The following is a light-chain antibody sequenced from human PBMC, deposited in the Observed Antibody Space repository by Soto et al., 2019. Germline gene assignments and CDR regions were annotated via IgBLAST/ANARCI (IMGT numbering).Light chain of an antibody. CDR1: QSVSKY. V-gene: IGKV3-11*01. J-gene: IGKJ4*01. CDR2: DAS. CDR3: QRRRHWPQLT. Sequence: EIVMTQSPATLSLSPGERATLSCRASQSVSKYLAWYQQKPGQAPRLLIHDASNRATGIPARISRSGSGTDFALTISSLEPEDFGVYYCQRRRHWPQLTFGGGTKVEIK.